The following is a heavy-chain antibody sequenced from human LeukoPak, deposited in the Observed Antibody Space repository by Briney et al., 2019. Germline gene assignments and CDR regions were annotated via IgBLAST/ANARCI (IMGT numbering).Heavy chain of an antibody. D-gene: IGHD2-2*01. CDR2: ISTSSRYI. CDR1: GFTLSKYD. Sequence: GGSLRLSCAASGFTLSKYDMNWVRQAPGKGLAWVSSISTSSRYIYYKDSVRGRFTISRDDAKNSLYLEMNSLRAEDTAVYYCARADCSGSTCYLRRSWFDPWGQGTLVTVSS. J-gene: IGHJ5*02. CDR3: ARADCSGSTCYLRRSWFDP. V-gene: IGHV3-21*01.